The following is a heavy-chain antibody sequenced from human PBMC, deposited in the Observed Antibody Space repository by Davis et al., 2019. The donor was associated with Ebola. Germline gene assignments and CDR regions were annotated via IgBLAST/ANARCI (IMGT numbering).Heavy chain of an antibody. CDR2: IYYSGST. CDR3: ARGGSGYYNYYYYYYYMDV. CDR1: GGSISSYY. J-gene: IGHJ6*03. Sequence: PSETLSLTCTASGGSISSYYWSWIRQPPGKGLEWIGYIYYSGSTNYNPSLKSRVTISVDTSKNQFSLKLSSVTAADTAVYYCARGGSGYYNYYYYYYYMDVWGKGTTVTVSS. V-gene: IGHV4-59*08. D-gene: IGHD3-3*01.